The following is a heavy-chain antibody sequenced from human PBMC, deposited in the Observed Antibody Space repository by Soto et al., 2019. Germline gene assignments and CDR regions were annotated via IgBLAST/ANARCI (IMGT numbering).Heavy chain of an antibody. CDR1: GGSIRSGDYY. D-gene: IGHD2-2*01. CDR2: ISYSGST. CDR3: ARLCHDSAAAHIDAFDV. J-gene: IGHJ3*01. V-gene: IGHV4-31*03. Sequence: SETLSLTSTVSGGSIRSGDYYWSWIRQHPGKGLEWIGHISYSGSTYYNPSFKSRVTISVDTSENQFSLKVISETAADTAVYYCARLCHDSAAAHIDAFDVWGQGTMVT.